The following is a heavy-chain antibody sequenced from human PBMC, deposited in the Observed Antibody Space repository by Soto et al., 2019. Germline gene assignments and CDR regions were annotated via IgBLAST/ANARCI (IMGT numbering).Heavy chain of an antibody. CDR1: GGSFSGYY. CDR3: ARGLHTHIVATILGANWFDP. V-gene: IGHV4-34*01. Sequence: SETLSLTCAVYGGSFSGYYWSLLRQPPGKGLEWIGEINHSGSTNYNPSLKSRVTISVDTSKNQFSLKLSSVTAADTAVYYCARGLHTHIVATILGANWFDPWGQGTLVTVSS. D-gene: IGHD5-12*01. J-gene: IGHJ5*02. CDR2: INHSGST.